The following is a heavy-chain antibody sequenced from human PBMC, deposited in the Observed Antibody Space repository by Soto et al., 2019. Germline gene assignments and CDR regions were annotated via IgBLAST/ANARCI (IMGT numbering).Heavy chain of an antibody. CDR2: ISYDGSNK. CDR3: AKDRVTEGSGSLDY. V-gene: IGHV3-30*18. Sequence: QVQLVESGGGVVQPGRSLRLSCAASGFTFSSYGMHWVRQAPGKGLEWVAVISYDGSNKYYADSVKGRFTISRDNSKNTLYLQMNSLRAEDTAVYYCAKDRVTEGSGSLDYWGQGTLVTVSS. D-gene: IGHD3-10*01. J-gene: IGHJ4*02. CDR1: GFTFSSYG.